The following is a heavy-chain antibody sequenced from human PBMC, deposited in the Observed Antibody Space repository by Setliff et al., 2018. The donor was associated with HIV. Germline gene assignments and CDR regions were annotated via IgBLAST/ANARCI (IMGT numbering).Heavy chain of an antibody. CDR2: IWPDDSDT. Sequence: PGESLKISCKSSGYSFTNYWVGWVRQMPGNGLEWMGLIWPDDSDTIYSPSFRGQVTMPADKSINTAYLQWSSLKAPDTAIYYCARLAKYFDFWTPDCWGQGTLVTVS. D-gene: IGHD3-3*01. J-gene: IGHJ4*02. CDR1: GYSFTNYW. V-gene: IGHV5-51*01. CDR3: ARLAKYFDFWTPDC.